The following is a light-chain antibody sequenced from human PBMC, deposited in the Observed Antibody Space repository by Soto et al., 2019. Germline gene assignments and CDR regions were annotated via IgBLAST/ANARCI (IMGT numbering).Light chain of an antibody. CDR1: QSVSGN. CDR3: QQYNSWPPVT. CDR2: GTS. Sequence: DIVMTQSPVTLSVSPGERATLSCRASQSVSGNLDWYQQKPGKPPRLLIYGTSTRDTGIPARFSGSGSGTEFTLTISSLQSEDFAVYYCQQYNSWPPVTFGQGTRLEIK. J-gene: IGKJ5*01. V-gene: IGKV3-15*01.